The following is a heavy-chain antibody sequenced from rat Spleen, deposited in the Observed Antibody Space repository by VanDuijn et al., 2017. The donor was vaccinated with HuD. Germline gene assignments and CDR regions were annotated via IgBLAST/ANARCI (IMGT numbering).Heavy chain of an antibody. CDR3: TRGLSMSSTNYYYALFAY. D-gene: IGHD1-6*01. J-gene: IGHJ3*01. Sequence: EVQLQESGPGLVKPSQSLSLTCSFTGYSITNNYWGWIRKFPGNKMEWMGYINYRGSTSYNPSLKSLISITRNTSKNQFSLQLNSVTTEYTATYYCTRGLSMSSTNYYYALFAYWGQGTLVTVSS. CDR2: INYRGST. CDR1: GYSITNNY. V-gene: IGHV3-1*01.